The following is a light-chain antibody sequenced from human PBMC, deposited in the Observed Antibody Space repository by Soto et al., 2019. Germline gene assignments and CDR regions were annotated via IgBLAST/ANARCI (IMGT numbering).Light chain of an antibody. CDR3: SSYTSSSTRGDVV. CDR1: SSDVGDYNY. J-gene: IGLJ2*01. V-gene: IGLV2-14*01. Sequence: QSVLTQPASVSGSPGQSITISCTGTSSDVGDYNYVSWYQQHPGKAPKLMISDVSNRPSGVSNRFSGSKSGNTASLTISGLQAEDEADYYCSSYTSSSTRGDVVFGGGTKLTVL. CDR2: DVS.